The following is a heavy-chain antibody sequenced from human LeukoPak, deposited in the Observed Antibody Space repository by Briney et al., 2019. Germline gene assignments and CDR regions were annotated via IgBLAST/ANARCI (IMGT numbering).Heavy chain of an antibody. J-gene: IGHJ6*02. Sequence: SETLSLTCAVSGGSIRNSSFYWGWIRQPPGKGLEWIASIYNSGTTYYNPSIKSRITIFVDTSKNQVSLKLRSVTAADTAVYYCARINDFWSGPTLDVWGQGTTVTVSS. CDR1: GGSIRNSSFY. CDR3: ARINDFWSGPTLDV. D-gene: IGHD3-3*01. CDR2: IYNSGTT. V-gene: IGHV4-39*01.